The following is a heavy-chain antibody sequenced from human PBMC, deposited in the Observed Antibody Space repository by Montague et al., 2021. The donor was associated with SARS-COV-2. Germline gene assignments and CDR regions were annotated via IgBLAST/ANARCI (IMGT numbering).Heavy chain of an antibody. V-gene: IGHV4-39*07. J-gene: IGHJ6*02. CDR3: ARVGRQQLVRLSGMDV. D-gene: IGHD6-13*01. Sequence: SETLSLTCTVSGGSISSSSSYYWGWIRQPPGKGLEWIGSIYYSGSTYYNPSLKSRVTISVDTSKSQFSLKLSSVTAADTAVYYCARVGRQQLVRLSGMDVWGQGTTVTVSS. CDR1: GGSISSSSSYY. CDR2: IYYSGST.